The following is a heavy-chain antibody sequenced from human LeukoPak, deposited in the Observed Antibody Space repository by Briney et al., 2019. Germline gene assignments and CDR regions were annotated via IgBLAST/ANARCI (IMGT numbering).Heavy chain of an antibody. CDR2: IYTSGST. CDR1: GGSISSYY. V-gene: IGHV4-4*07. J-gene: IGHJ6*02. CDR3: ARIIVVVVAATPVRYGIDV. Sequence: SETLSLTCTVSGGSISSYYWSWIRQPAGKGLEWIGRIYTSGSTNYNPSLKSRVTISVDTSKNQFSLKLSSVTAADTAVYYCARIIVVVVAATPVRYGIDVWGQGTTVTVSS. D-gene: IGHD2-15*01.